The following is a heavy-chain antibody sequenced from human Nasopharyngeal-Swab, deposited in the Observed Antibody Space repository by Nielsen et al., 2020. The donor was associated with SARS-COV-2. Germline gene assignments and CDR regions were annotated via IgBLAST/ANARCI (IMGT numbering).Heavy chain of an antibody. J-gene: IGHJ4*02. Sequence: SVKVSCNASGGTFSSYAISWVRQAPGQGLEWMGRIIPILGIANYAQKFQGRVTITADKSTSTAYMELSSLRSEDTAVYYCARGAGGIQLWYPWDYWGQGTLVNVSS. CDR3: ARGAGGIQLWYPWDY. CDR2: IIPILGIA. V-gene: IGHV1-69*04. CDR1: GGTFSSYA. D-gene: IGHD5-18*01.